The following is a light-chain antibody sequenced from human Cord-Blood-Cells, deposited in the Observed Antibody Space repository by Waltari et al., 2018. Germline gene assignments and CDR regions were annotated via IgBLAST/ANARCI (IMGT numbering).Light chain of an antibody. CDR1: SSAVGGYNY. CDR3: SSYTSSNTVV. Sequence: QSALTQPASVSGSPGQSITISCPGTSSAVGGYNYVSWYQQHPGKAPKLMIYDVSNRPSGVSNRFSGSKSGNTASLTISGLQAEDEADYYCSSYTSSNTVVFGGGTKLTVL. CDR2: DVS. V-gene: IGLV2-14*01. J-gene: IGLJ2*01.